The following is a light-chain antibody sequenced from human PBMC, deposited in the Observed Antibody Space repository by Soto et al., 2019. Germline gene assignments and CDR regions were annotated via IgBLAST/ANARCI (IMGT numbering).Light chain of an antibody. Sequence: DIQMTQSPSTLSASAGDRVTITCRASQSISNSLAWYQQKPGKAPKLLIYKASSLESGVPSRFSGSGSGTEFPLTFSSLQPDYFATYYCQQYNTYPYTFGQGTKLEIK. CDR1: QSISNS. J-gene: IGKJ2*01. V-gene: IGKV1-5*03. CDR3: QQYNTYPYT. CDR2: KAS.